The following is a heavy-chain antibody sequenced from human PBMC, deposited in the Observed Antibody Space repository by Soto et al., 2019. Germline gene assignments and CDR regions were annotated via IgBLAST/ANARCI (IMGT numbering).Heavy chain of an antibody. D-gene: IGHD6-19*01. CDR3: ARRGCSGWWDIEY. V-gene: IGHV3-33*01. CDR2: IWYDGGNK. J-gene: IGHJ4*02. Sequence: QVQLVESGGGVVQPGRSLRLSCTASGFTFSNYGMHWVRQAPGKGLEWMAAIWYDGGNKYYADSVKGRFTISRDNSKNTLYLQMNSLRAEDTAVYYCARRGCSGWWDIEYWGQGTLVTVSS. CDR1: GFTFSNYG.